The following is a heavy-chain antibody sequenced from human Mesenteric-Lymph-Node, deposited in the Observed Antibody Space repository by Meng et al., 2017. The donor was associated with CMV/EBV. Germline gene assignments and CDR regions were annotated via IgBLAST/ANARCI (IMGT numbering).Heavy chain of an antibody. J-gene: IGHJ4*02. CDR3: ARDPPTPHGWSNYYTGFFDY. D-gene: IGHD3-3*01. CDR1: GYIFTNYY. V-gene: IGHV1-46*01. Sequence: ASVKVSCKASGYIFTNYYLHWVRQAPGQGLEWIGLISPSATNTYYARKFQGRVTMTRDASTSTLYMELSSLRSEDTAVYYCARDPPTPHGWSNYYTGFFDYWGQGTLVTVSS. CDR2: ISPSATNT.